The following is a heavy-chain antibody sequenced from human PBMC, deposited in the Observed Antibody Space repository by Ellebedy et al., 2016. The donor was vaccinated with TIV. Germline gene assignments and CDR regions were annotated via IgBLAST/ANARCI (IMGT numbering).Heavy chain of an antibody. CDR3: ARGRYGP. V-gene: IGHV3-7*01. J-gene: IGHJ5*02. Sequence: GESLKISCTASGFTFSTNWMTWVRQTPGKGLEWVANIKPDGSVTNYVDSVKGRFTISRENAKNSLFLQMNSLRDGDTAVYYCARGRYGPWGQGTLVTVSS. CDR2: IKPDGSVT. CDR1: GFTFSTNW. D-gene: IGHD3-10*01.